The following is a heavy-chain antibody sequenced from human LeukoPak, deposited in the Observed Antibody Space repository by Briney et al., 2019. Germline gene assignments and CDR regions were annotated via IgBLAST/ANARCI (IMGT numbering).Heavy chain of an antibody. Sequence: PSETLSLTCAVYGWSFSCYYWSWIRQPPGKGLEWIGEINHSGSTNYNPSLKSRVTISVDTSKNQVSLKLSSVTAADTGVYYWARGRRAGRTIFGVAPSAYNWFAPWGEGTLVSASS. V-gene: IGHV4-34*01. CDR3: ARGRRAGRTIFGVAPSAYNWFAP. CDR2: INHSGST. D-gene: IGHD3-3*01. J-gene: IGHJ5*02. CDR1: GWSFSCYY.